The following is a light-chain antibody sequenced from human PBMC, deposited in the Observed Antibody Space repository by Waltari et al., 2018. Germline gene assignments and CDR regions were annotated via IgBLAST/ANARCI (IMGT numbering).Light chain of an antibody. Sequence: ERVMTQSPAILSVSPGERANLSCRASQSVSSNLAWYQQKPGQAPRLLIYGASTRATGIPARFSGSGSGTEFTLTISSLQSEDSAVYYCQQYHDWLPIPFGQGTRLEIK. CDR2: GAS. V-gene: IGKV3-15*01. CDR3: QQYHDWLPIP. J-gene: IGKJ5*01. CDR1: QSVSSN.